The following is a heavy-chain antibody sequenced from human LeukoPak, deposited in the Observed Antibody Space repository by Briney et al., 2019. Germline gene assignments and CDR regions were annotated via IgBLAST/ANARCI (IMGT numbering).Heavy chain of an antibody. V-gene: IGHV1-2*02. J-gene: IGHJ6*03. Sequence: ASVKVSCKASGYTFTNYYIHWVRQAPGQGLEWMGIFNPSVATTNYAQKFQGRVTMTRDTSISTAYMELSRLRSDDTAVYYCARELPSTGYCSGGSCYLYYYMDVWGKGTTVTVSS. CDR2: FNPSVATT. CDR1: GYTFTNYY. D-gene: IGHD2-15*01. CDR3: ARELPSTGYCSGGSCYLYYYMDV.